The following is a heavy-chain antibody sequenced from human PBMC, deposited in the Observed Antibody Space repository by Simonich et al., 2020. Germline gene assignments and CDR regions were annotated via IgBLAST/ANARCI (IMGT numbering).Heavy chain of an antibody. D-gene: IGHD6-13*01. Sequence: QVQLVESGGGVVQPGRSLRLSCAASGFTFSSYGMHWVRQAPGKGGEWVAFIWYDGSKKYYADSVKGRFTSSRDNSKNTLYLQMNSLRAEDTAVYYCARAYSSSWYNWFEPWGQGTLVTVSS. CDR1: GFTFSSYG. CDR2: IWYDGSKK. CDR3: ARAYSSSWYNWFEP. J-gene: IGHJ5*02. V-gene: IGHV3-33*01.